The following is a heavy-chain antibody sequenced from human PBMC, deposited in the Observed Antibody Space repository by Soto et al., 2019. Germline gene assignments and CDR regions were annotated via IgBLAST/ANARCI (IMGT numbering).Heavy chain of an antibody. CDR3: ARDKFGYDILTGYYPGGWFDP. V-gene: IGHV6-1*01. CDR1: GDSVSSNSAA. Sequence: QVQLQQSGPGLVKPSHTLSLTCAISGDSVSSNSAAWNWIRQSPSRGLEWLGRTYYRSKWYNDYAVSVKSRITINPDTSKNQFSLQLNSVTPEDTAVYYCARDKFGYDILTGYYPGGWFDPWGQGTLVTVSS. J-gene: IGHJ5*02. CDR2: TYYRSKWYN. D-gene: IGHD3-9*01.